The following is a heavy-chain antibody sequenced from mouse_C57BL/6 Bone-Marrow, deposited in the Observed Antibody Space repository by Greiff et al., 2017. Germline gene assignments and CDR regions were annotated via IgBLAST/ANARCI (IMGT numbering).Heavy chain of an antibody. CDR3: AATHYYGSSGCAY. CDR2: IWTGGGT. J-gene: IGHJ3*01. Sequence: VKLMESGPGLVAPSQSLSITCTVSGFTLTSYAISWVRQPPGKGLEWLGVIWTGGGTNYNSALKSRLSISKANSKSKVFLKMNRLQTDDTARYYYAATHYYGSSGCAYWGQGTLVTVSA. V-gene: IGHV2-9-1*01. D-gene: IGHD1-1*01. CDR1: GFTLTSYA.